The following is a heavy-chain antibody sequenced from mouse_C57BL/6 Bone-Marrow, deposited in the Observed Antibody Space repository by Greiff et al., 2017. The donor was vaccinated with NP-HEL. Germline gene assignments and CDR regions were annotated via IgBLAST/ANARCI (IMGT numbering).Heavy chain of an antibody. CDR3: ARDGVSFDY. D-gene: IGHD2-1*01. V-gene: IGHV5-4*01. J-gene: IGHJ2*01. CDR1: GFTFSSYA. CDR2: ISDGGSYT. Sequence: EVMLVESGGGLVKPGGSLKLSCAASGFTFSSYAMSWVRQTPEKRLEWVATISDGGSYTYYPDNVKGRFTISRDNAKNNLYLQMSHLKSEDTAMYYCARDGVSFDYGGQGTTLTVSS.